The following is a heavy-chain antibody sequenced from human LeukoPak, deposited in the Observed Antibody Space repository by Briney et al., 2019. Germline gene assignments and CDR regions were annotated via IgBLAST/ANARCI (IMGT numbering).Heavy chain of an antibody. CDR2: IIPIFGTA. CDR1: GGTFSSYA. V-gene: IGHV1-69*01. Sequence: ASVKVSCKASGGTFSSYAISWVRQAPGQGLEWMGGIIPIFGTANYAQKFQGRVTITADESTSTAYMELSSLRSEDTAVYYCARGGNPELRDYYFDYWGQGTLVTVSS. CDR3: ARGGNPELRDYYFDY. D-gene: IGHD1-14*01. J-gene: IGHJ4*02.